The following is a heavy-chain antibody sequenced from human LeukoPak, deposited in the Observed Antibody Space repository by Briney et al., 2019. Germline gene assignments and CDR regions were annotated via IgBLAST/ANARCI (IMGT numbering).Heavy chain of an antibody. D-gene: IGHD5-24*01. Sequence: GRSLRLSCAASGFAFSSFGMHWVRQAPEKGLEWVSGITGSASRAYYADSVKGRFIISRDNSNNVLYLQMKNLRVANTAIYYCAKEDEAVDPFDDWGQGTPVPVS. CDR2: ITGSASRA. J-gene: IGHJ4*02. CDR3: AKEDEAVDPFDD. V-gene: IGHV3-NL1*01. CDR1: GFAFSSFG.